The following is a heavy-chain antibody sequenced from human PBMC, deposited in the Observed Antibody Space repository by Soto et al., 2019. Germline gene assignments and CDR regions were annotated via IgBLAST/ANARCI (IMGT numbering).Heavy chain of an antibody. D-gene: IGHD3-10*01. CDR1: GFTFSSYA. CDR2: ISYDGSNK. V-gene: IGHV3-30-3*01. J-gene: IGHJ6*02. Sequence: QVQLVESGGGVVQPGRSLRLSCAASGFTFSSYAMHWVRQAPGKGLEWVAVISYDGSNKYYADSVKGRFTISRDNSKNTLYLQMNSLRAEDTAVYYCAREMTSTNQLLWFGSYYYYGMDVWGQGTTVTVSS. CDR3: AREMTSTNQLLWFGSYYYYGMDV.